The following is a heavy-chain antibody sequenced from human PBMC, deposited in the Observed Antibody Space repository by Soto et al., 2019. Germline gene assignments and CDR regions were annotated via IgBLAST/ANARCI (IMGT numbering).Heavy chain of an antibody. CDR1: GFRFSDSY. Sequence: QVQLVESGGGLVKPGGSLRLSCAASGFRFSDSYMNWISQAPGKGLEWLSYINRGGSTTYYADSVKGRFTSARDNAKTSLYLQMNSLRVEDTAVYYCARGLWAGKFHWFDTWGQGTLVTVSP. D-gene: IGHD3-10*01. CDR3: ARGLWAGKFHWFDT. CDR2: INRGGSTT. V-gene: IGHV3-11*01. J-gene: IGHJ5*02.